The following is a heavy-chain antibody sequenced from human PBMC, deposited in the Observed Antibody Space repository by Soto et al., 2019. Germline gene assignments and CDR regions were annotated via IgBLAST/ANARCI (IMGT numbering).Heavy chain of an antibody. V-gene: IGHV1-69*12. CDR2: IIPIFGTA. Sequence: QVQLVQSGAEVKKPGSSVKVSCKASGGTFSSYAISWVRQAPGQXXXWMGGIIPIFGTADYAQKFQGRVTITAGESTSTAYMELSSLRSEDTAVYYCAVTMTNYYYYGMDVWGQGTTVTVSS. CDR3: AVTMTNYYYYGMDV. J-gene: IGHJ6*02. CDR1: GGTFSSYA. D-gene: IGHD3-22*01.